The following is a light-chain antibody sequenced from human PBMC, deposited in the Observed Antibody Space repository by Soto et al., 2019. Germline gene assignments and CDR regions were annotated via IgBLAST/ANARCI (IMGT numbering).Light chain of an antibody. CDR3: SSYTSTYTLI. Sequence: QSALTQSASVSGSLGQSISISCTGTSTDVGGYDYVSWYQQHPGKAPRLMIYDVSNRPSGVSNSFSGSKSGNTASLTISGLQDEDEGDYYCSSYTSTYTLIFGGGTKLTVL. CDR1: STDVGGYDY. CDR2: DVS. V-gene: IGLV2-14*03. J-gene: IGLJ2*01.